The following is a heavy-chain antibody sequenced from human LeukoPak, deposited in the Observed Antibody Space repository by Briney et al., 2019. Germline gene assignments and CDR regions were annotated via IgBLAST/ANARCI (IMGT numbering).Heavy chain of an antibody. J-gene: IGHJ4*02. D-gene: IGHD1-1*01. Sequence: PSETLSLTCTVSGGSISTYYWSCIRQPPGKGLEWIGYISYTVTTNYNPSLKSRVTISVDTSKNQFSLKLSSVTAADTAVYYCARVGDWNDLVYWGQGTLVTVSS. CDR3: ARVGDWNDLVY. CDR1: GGSISTYY. CDR2: ISYTVTT. V-gene: IGHV4-59*01.